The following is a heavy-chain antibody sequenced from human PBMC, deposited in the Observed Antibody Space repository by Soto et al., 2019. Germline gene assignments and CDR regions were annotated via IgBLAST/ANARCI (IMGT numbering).Heavy chain of an antibody. CDR2: ISSSGSTI. CDR3: ARVGGDGDYYHYYYYGMDV. D-gene: IGHD4-17*01. CDR1: GFTFSSYE. V-gene: IGHV3-48*03. Sequence: EVQLVESGGGLVQPGGSLRLSCAASGFTFSSYEMNWVRQAPGKGLEWVSYISSSGSTIYYADSVKGRFTISRDNAKNSLYLQMNSLRAEDTAVYYCARVGGDGDYYHYYYYGMDVWGQGTTVTVSS. J-gene: IGHJ6*02.